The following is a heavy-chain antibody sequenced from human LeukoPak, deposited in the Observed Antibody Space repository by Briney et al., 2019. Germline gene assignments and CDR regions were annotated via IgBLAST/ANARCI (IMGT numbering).Heavy chain of an antibody. CDR3: ARGELGYFDY. CDR1: GGTFSSYA. J-gene: IGHJ4*02. CDR2: IIPIFGTA. V-gene: IGHV1-69*13. Sequence: SVTVSCTASGGTFSSYAISWVRQAPGQGLEWMGGIIPIFGTANYAQKFQGRVTITADESTSTAYMELSSLRSEDTAVYYCARGELGYFDYWGQGTLVTVSS. D-gene: IGHD1-26*01.